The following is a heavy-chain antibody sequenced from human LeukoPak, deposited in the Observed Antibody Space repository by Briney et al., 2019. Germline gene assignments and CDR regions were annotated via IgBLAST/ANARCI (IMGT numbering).Heavy chain of an antibody. V-gene: IGHV4-59*01. CDR3: ARTITSVAFDI. Sequence: SETLSLTCTVSGGSISSYYWSWIRQPPGKGLEWIGYIYYSGSTNYNPSLKSRVTISVDTSKNQFSLKLSSVTAADTAVCYCARTITSVAFDIWGQGTMVTVSS. D-gene: IGHD3-10*01. CDR2: IYYSGST. J-gene: IGHJ3*02. CDR1: GGSISSYY.